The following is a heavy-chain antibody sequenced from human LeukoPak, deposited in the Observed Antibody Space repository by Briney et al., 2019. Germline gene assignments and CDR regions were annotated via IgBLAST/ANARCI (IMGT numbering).Heavy chain of an antibody. CDR2: IYYSGST. Sequence: PSETLSLTCTVSGGSVSSGSYYWSWIRQPPGKGLEWIGYIYYSGSTNYNPSLKSRVTISVDTSKNQFSLKLSSVTAADTAVYYCARVVPAAEYYYYYYGMDVWGQGTTVTVSS. CDR3: ARVVPAAEYYYYYYGMDV. CDR1: GGSVSSGSYY. D-gene: IGHD2-2*01. V-gene: IGHV4-61*01. J-gene: IGHJ6*02.